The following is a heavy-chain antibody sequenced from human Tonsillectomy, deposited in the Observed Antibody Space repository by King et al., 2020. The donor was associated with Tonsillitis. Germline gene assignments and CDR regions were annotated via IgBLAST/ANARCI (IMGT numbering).Heavy chain of an antibody. CDR1: GFTFSSYT. CDR2: ISATGGST. J-gene: IGHJ2*01. Sequence: VQLVESGGGLVQPGGSLRLSCAASGFTFSSYTMSWVRQAPGKGLEWVSAISATGGSTYDADSVKGRLTISRDNSKNTFFLQMNSLRAEDTAIYYCAKEDDFWSGGYWYFDLWGRGTLVTVSS. CDR3: AKEDDFWSGGYWYFDL. D-gene: IGHD3-3*01. V-gene: IGHV3-23*04.